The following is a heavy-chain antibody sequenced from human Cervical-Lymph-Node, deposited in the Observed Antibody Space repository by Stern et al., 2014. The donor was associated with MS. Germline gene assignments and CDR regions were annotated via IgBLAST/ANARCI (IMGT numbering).Heavy chain of an antibody. CDR1: GDTFSSYA. Sequence: VQLVQSGAEVQKPGSSVKVSCKASGDTFSSYAINCVRQVPGQGLEWMGGITPVFATTNYAQKFQGRVTITADKSTNTAYMELMTLRSEDTAVYYCARGGGLVGYFDYWGQGTLVSVSS. CDR3: ARGGGLVGYFDY. J-gene: IGHJ4*02. V-gene: IGHV1-69*06. CDR2: ITPVFATT. D-gene: IGHD1-26*01.